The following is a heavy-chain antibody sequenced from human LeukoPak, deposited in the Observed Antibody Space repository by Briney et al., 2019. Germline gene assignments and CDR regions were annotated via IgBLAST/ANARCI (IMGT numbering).Heavy chain of an antibody. D-gene: IGHD1-26*01. CDR2: IYYNGRP. J-gene: IGHJ2*01. CDR3: ARDGIPWNIDV. V-gene: IGHV4-59*01. Sequence: PSETLSLTCTVSGGSISSYYWTWIRQPPGKALEGIVYIYYNGRPSYNPSLKSRVTMSVDTSKNQSSLKLSSVTAADTAVYYCARDGIPWNIDVWGRGTLVTVSS. CDR1: GGSISSYY.